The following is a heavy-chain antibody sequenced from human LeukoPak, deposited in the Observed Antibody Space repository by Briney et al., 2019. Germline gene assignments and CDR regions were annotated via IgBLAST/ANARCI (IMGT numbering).Heavy chain of an antibody. CDR1: GYNFTKHY. Sequence: ASVKVSCKASGYNFTKHYMHWVRQAPGQGLEWMGWLNPASGATRYAQKFQDRVTMTRDSSITTGYLDLDRLRSDDTAVYYCARVAVTTPFDYWGQGTLVTVPS. V-gene: IGHV1-2*02. D-gene: IGHD4-17*01. CDR3: ARVAVTTPFDY. J-gene: IGHJ4*02. CDR2: LNPASGAT.